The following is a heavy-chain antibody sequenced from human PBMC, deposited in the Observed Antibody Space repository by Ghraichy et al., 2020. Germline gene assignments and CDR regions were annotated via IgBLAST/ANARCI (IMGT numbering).Heavy chain of an antibody. V-gene: IGHV3-15*01. Sequence: GGSLRLSCAASKFTFSNVAMNWVRQAPGKGLEWVGRIKRKTDGGTTDYAAPVKGRFTISRDDSKNTLYLQMNSLKTEDTAVYYCIPYYYGSGSPQPQSWGQGSLVTVSS. D-gene: IGHD3-10*01. CDR3: IPYYYGSGSPQPQS. CDR1: KFTFSNVA. CDR2: IKRKTDGGTT. J-gene: IGHJ5*02.